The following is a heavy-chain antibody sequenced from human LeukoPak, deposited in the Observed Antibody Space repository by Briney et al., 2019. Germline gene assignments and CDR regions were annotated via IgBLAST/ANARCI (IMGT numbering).Heavy chain of an antibody. CDR3: AKDVVRVSSKGWFDP. Sequence: PGGSLRLSCAVSGFTFSSYWMNWVRQAPGKGLEWVSTISGSGGSTYYADSVKGRFTISRDNSKNTLYLQMNSLRAEDTAVYYCAKDVVRVSSKGWFDPWGQGTLVSVSS. CDR1: GFTFSSYW. D-gene: IGHD6-6*01. J-gene: IGHJ5*02. V-gene: IGHV3-23*01. CDR2: ISGSGGST.